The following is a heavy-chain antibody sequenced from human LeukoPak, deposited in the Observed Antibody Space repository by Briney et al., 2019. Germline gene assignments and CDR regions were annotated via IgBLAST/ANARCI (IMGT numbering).Heavy chain of an antibody. CDR2: IYHSGST. J-gene: IGHJ5*02. D-gene: IGHD3-3*01. CDR1: GVSIYSGGYS. Sequence: PSETLSLTCAVSGVSIYSGGYSRSGLRQPPGKGLEWIGYIYHSGSTYYNPSLKSRVTISVDRSKNQFSLKLSSVTAADTAVYYCARAFGYYDFWSGYYFRWFDPWGQGTLVTVSS. CDR3: ARAFGYYDFWSGYYFRWFDP. V-gene: IGHV4-30-2*01.